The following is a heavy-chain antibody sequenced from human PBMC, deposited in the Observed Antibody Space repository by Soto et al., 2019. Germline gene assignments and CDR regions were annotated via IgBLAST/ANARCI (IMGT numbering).Heavy chain of an antibody. CDR1: GYSFRSYD. CDR3: ARVRVPADWLDP. J-gene: IGHJ5*02. Sequence: ASVKVSCKGSGYSFRSYDITWVRQAPGQGLEWMGWVHPETGSTGYAQRFQGRVSMTSDTSRNTTYMELSDLRVEDTAVYYGARVRVPADWLDPWGQGTLVTVSS. V-gene: IGHV1-8*02. CDR2: VHPETGST.